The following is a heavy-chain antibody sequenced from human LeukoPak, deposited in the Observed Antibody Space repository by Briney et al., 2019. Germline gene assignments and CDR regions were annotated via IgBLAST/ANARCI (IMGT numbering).Heavy chain of an antibody. CDR1: GFSFSSYW. CDR2: IRGDGNEK. J-gene: IGHJ4*02. Sequence: GGSLRLSCAASGFSFSSYWMTWVRQAPGRGLEFVANIRGDGNEKYYMDSMKGRLTISRDNAKNSLFLQMSGLRAEDTAVYYCMTELLGYRGQGTPVTVSS. D-gene: IGHD1-14*01. CDR3: MTELLGY. V-gene: IGHV3-7*03.